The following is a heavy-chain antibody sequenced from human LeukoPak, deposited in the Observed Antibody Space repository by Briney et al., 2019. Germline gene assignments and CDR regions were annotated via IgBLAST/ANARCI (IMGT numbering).Heavy chain of an antibody. Sequence: GGSLRLSCAASGFTFSSYAMHWVRQAPGKGLEWVAVISYDGSNKYYADSVRGRFTISRDNSKNTLYLQMNSLRAEDTAVYYCAKDNSSSGGLIQHWGQGTLVTVSS. V-gene: IGHV3-30*04. J-gene: IGHJ1*01. CDR3: AKDNSSSGGLIQH. CDR2: ISYDGSNK. CDR1: GFTFSSYA. D-gene: IGHD2-15*01.